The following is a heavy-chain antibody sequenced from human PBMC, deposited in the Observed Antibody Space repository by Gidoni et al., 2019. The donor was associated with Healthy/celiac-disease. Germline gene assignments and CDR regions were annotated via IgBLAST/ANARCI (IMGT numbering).Heavy chain of an antibody. Sequence: QLQLQESGPGLVKPSETLSLHCPVSGGSISSSSYYWGWIRQPPGKGLEWIGSIYNSGSTYYNPSLKSRVTISVDTSKNQFSLKLSSVTAADTAVYYCARLRAATQHLTVYYYGMDVWGQGTTVTVSS. J-gene: IGHJ6*02. V-gene: IGHV4-39*01. D-gene: IGHD2-15*01. CDR3: ARLRAATQHLTVYYYGMDV. CDR2: IYNSGST. CDR1: GGSISSSSYY.